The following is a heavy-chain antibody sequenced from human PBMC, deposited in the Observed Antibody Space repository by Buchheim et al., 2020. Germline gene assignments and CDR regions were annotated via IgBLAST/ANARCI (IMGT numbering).Heavy chain of an antibody. J-gene: IGHJ4*02. CDR1: GGSITSSSYY. CDR2: INYSGTT. D-gene: IGHD5-18*01. CDR3: VRRRTAMVDF. V-gene: IGHV4-39*01. Sequence: QLQLQESGPGLVKPSETLSLTCTVSGGSITSSSYYWGWIRQPPGKGLEWIGSINYSGTTYYNPSLKSRVTISVDTSKNQFSLKLSSVTTADTAVYYCVRRRTAMVDFWGQGTL.